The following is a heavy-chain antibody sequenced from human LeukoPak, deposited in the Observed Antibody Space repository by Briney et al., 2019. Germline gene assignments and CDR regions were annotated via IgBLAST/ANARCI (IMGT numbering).Heavy chain of an antibody. Sequence: SVKVSCKASGGTFSSYAISWVRQAPGQGLEWMGGIIPIFGTANYAQKFQGRVTITADESTSTAYMELSSLRSEDTAVYYCASVPEMATITCYFDYWGQGTLVTVSS. V-gene: IGHV1-69*13. D-gene: IGHD5-24*01. CDR1: GGTFSSYA. J-gene: IGHJ4*02. CDR3: ASVPEMATITCYFDY. CDR2: IIPIFGTA.